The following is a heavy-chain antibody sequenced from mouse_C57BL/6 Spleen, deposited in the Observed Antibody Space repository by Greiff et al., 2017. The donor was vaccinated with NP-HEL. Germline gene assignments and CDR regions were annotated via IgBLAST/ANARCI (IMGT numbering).Heavy chain of an antibody. CDR2: IYPRSGNT. D-gene: IGHD4-1*01. CDR3: EGTGREIFAY. J-gene: IGHJ3*01. Sequence: VQLVESGAELARPGASVKLSCKASGYTFTSYGISWVKQRTGQGLEWIGEIYPRSGNTYYNEKFKGKATLTADKSSSTAYMELRSLTSEDSAVYFCEGTGREIFAYWGQGTLVTVSA. CDR1: GYTFTSYG. V-gene: IGHV1-81*01.